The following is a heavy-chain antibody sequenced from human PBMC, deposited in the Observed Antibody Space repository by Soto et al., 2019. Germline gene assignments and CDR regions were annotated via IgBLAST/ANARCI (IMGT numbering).Heavy chain of an antibody. CDR3: ARNGSYSDFWRGYYLGGGMDV. CDR2: INHSGST. Sequence: SETLSLTCGVYGGSFSGYYWSWIRQPPGKGLEWIGEINHSGSTNYNPSLKSRVTISVDTSKNQFSLKLSSVTAADTAVYYCARNGSYSDFWRGYYLGGGMDVWGQGTKVTVYS. V-gene: IGHV4-34*01. CDR1: GGSFSGYY. D-gene: IGHD3-3*01. J-gene: IGHJ6*02.